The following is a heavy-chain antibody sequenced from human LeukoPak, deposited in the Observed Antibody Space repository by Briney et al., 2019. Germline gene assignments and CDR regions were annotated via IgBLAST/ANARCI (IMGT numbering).Heavy chain of an antibody. Sequence: PGGSLRLSCVASGFTFRTYWMNWFRRAPGKGLEWVGNINDDGREVNYVDSVRRRFIISRDNAKDSLYLQMNSLRVDDTAMYYCAIDRLSYDWSDYRFHYWGQGTLVTVSS. CDR1: GFTFRTYW. CDR3: AIDRLSYDWSDYRFHY. J-gene: IGHJ4*02. V-gene: IGHV3-7*01. CDR2: INDDGREV. D-gene: IGHD3-22*01.